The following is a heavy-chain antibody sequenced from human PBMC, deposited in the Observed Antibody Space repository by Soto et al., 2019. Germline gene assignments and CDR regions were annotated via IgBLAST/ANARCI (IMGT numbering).Heavy chain of an antibody. CDR3: ARYCTNGVCSYGMDV. Sequence: GESLNISCKGSGYSFTSYWISWVRQMPGKGLEWMGRIDPSDSYTNYSPSFQGHVTISADKSISTAYLQWSSLKASDTAMYYCARYCTNGVCSYGMDVWGQGTTVTVSS. D-gene: IGHD2-8*01. CDR1: GYSFTSYW. CDR2: IDPSDSYT. J-gene: IGHJ6*02. V-gene: IGHV5-10-1*01.